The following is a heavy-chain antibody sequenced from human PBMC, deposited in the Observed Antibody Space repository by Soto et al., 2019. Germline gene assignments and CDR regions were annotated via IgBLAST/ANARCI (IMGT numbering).Heavy chain of an antibody. D-gene: IGHD6-19*01. V-gene: IGHV3-23*01. J-gene: IGHJ4*02. CDR2: ISGSGGST. CDR1: GFTFSSYA. CDR3: AKDLVAGGSEPWLCFDY. Sequence: GGSLRLSCAASGFTFSSYAMSWVRQAPGKGLEWVSAISGSGGSTYYADSVKGRFTISRDNSKNTLYLQMNSLRAEDTAVYYCAKDLVAGGSEPWLCFDYWGQGTLVTVSS.